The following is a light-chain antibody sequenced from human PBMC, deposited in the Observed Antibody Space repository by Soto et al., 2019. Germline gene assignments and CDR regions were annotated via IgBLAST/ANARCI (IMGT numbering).Light chain of an antibody. CDR3: CSYAGSYTYV. Sequence: QSALAQPRSVSGSPGPSVTISCTGTSSDVGGHNYVSWYQQYPGKAPRLLLSSVSKRPSGVPDRFSGSKSGNTASLTISGLQAEDEADYYCCSYAGSYTYVFGTGTKVTVL. V-gene: IGLV2-11*01. CDR1: SSDVGGHNY. J-gene: IGLJ1*01. CDR2: SVS.